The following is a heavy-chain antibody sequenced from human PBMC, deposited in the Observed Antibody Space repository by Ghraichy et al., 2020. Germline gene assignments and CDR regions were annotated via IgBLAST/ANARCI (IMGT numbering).Heavy chain of an antibody. V-gene: IGHV3-74*01. CDR3: ARDIITGTTYFDY. J-gene: IGHJ4*02. CDR2: INSDGSST. CDR1: GFTFSSYW. Sequence: LSLTCAASGFTFSSYWMHWVRQAPGKGLVWVSRINSDGSSTSYADSVKGRFTISRDNAKNTLYLQMNSLRAEDTAVYYCARDIITGTTYFDYWGQGTLVTVSS. D-gene: IGHD1-7*01.